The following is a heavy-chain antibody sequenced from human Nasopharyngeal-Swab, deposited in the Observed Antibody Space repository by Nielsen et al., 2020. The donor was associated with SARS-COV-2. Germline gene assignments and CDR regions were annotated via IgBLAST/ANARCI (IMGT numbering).Heavy chain of an antibody. CDR1: GGSISSSSYY. D-gene: IGHD4-17*01. V-gene: IGHV4-61*01. CDR3: AREDYGDYEFWFDP. Sequence: SETLSLTCTVSGGSISSSSYYWSWIRQPPGKGLEWIGYIYYSGSTNYNPSLKSRVTISVDTSKNQFSLKLSSVTAADTAVYYCAREDYGDYEFWFDPWGQGTLVTVSS. J-gene: IGHJ5*02. CDR2: IYYSGST.